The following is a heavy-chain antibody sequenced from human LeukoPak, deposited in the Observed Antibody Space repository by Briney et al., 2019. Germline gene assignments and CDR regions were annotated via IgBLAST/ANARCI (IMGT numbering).Heavy chain of an antibody. CDR3: AREAYYYGSGSYYNVPFWYFDL. J-gene: IGHJ2*01. CDR1: GGSFSGYY. V-gene: IGHV4-34*01. CDR2: INHSGST. Sequence: PSETLSLTCAVYGGSFSGYYWSWIRQPPGKGLEWIGEINHSGSTKYNPYPKSRVTISVDTSKNQFSLKLSSVTAADTAVYYCAREAYYYGSGSYYNVPFWYFDLWGRGTLVTVSS. D-gene: IGHD3-10*01.